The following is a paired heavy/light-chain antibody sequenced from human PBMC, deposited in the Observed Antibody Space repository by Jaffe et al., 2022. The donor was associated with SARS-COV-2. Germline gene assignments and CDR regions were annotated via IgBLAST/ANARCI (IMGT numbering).Light chain of an antibody. CDR3: QQYGTSPPT. Sequence: EIVLTQSPGTLSLSPGERATLSCRASQSVASRSLAWYQQKRGQAPSLLMLAASIRATGIPDRFSGSASGTDFTLTISRLEPEDFAVYYCQQYGTSPPTFGQGTKVEIK. CDR1: QSVASRS. J-gene: IGKJ1*01. CDR2: AAS. V-gene: IGKV3-20*01.
Heavy chain of an antibody. D-gene: IGHD5-12*01. V-gene: IGHV3-9*01. CDR1: GFTFDAFA. Sequence: EVQLVESGGGLVQPGRPLRLSCAASGFTFDAFAMHWVRQAPGKGLEWVSGISWNSGNIGYADSVKGRFTVSRDNAKNSLYLEMNSLRAEDTALYYCAKDIGSGYGSDYDYVWDYWGQGTLVTVSS. CDR3: AKDIGSGYGSDYDYVWDY. J-gene: IGHJ4*02. CDR2: ISWNSGNI.